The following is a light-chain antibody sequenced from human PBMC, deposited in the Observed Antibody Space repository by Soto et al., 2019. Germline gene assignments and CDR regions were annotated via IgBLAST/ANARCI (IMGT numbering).Light chain of an antibody. CDR2: KAS. V-gene: IGKV1-5*03. CDR3: QQYNSYPIT. Sequence: DIQMTQSPSTLSASVGDRVTITCRASQTISYWLAWDQQKPGKAPKLLIYKASNLESGVPSRFSGSGSGTEFTLTISSLQPDDFATYYCQQYNSYPITFGGGTKVEI. J-gene: IGKJ4*01. CDR1: QTISYW.